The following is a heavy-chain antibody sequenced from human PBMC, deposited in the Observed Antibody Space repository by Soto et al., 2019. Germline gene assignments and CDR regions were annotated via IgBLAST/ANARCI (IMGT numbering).Heavy chain of an antibody. Sequence: QVQLVQSGAEVKKPGASVKVSCKASGYTFTSYDITWVLQATGQGRECMGWMNPNSGNTGYAQKFQGRVTMTRNTSISTAYMELSSLRNEDTAVYYCERGEWYDILTGYDQWGQVTLVTVSS. CDR2: MNPNSGNT. CDR1: GYTFTSYD. V-gene: IGHV1-8*01. J-gene: IGHJ4*02. CDR3: ERGEWYDILTGYDQ. D-gene: IGHD3-9*01.